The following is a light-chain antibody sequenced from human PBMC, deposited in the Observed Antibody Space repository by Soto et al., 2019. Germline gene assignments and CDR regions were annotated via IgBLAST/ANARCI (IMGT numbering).Light chain of an antibody. CDR1: SSDVGGYNY. V-gene: IGLV2-11*01. Sequence: QSALTQPRSVSGSPGQSVTISCTGNSSDVGGYNYVSWYQQHPGQAPKLMIYDVSTRPSGVPDRFSGSKSGNTASLTISGLQAEDEADYYCCSYAGSYTVVVGGGTKVTVL. CDR3: CSYAGSYTVV. CDR2: DVS. J-gene: IGLJ2*01.